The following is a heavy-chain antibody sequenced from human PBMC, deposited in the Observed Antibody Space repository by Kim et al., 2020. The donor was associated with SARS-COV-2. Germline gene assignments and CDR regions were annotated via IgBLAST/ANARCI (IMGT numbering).Heavy chain of an antibody. V-gene: IGHV5-51*01. D-gene: IGHD1-20*01. CDR3: ARQGPITGESQLFDP. Sequence: SFQGQVTISADKSISTAYLQWSSLKASDTAMYYCARQGPITGESQLFDPWGQGTLVTVSS. J-gene: IGHJ5*02.